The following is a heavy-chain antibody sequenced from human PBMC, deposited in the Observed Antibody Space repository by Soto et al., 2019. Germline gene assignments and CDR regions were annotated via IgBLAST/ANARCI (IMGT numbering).Heavy chain of an antibody. CDR1: GYTFTGYY. V-gene: IGHV1-2*04. CDR3: AREMGLEGIAVAGTYFGTPLNYYYYGMDV. J-gene: IGHJ6*02. Sequence: ASVKVSCKASGYTFTGYYMHWVRQAPGQGLERMGWINPNSGGTNYAQKFQGWVTMTRDTSISTAYMELSRLRSEDTAVYYCAREMGLEGIAVAGTYFGTPLNYYYYGMDVWGQGTTVTVSS. CDR2: INPNSGGT. D-gene: IGHD6-19*01.